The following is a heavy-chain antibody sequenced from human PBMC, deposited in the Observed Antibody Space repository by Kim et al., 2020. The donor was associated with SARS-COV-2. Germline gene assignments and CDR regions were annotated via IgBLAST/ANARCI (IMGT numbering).Heavy chain of an antibody. CDR2: IDASNANT. J-gene: IGHJ4*02. CDR3: ARTGLCSGGYCYYY. CDR1: GYTFTSYA. Sequence: ASVKVSCKASGYTFTSYAIHWVRQVPGQRLEWMGWIDASNANTKYSQNFQGRVTITRDTSASTAYMELSSLRSQDTAVYYCARTGLCSGGYCYYYWGQGTLVTVSS. D-gene: IGHD2-15*01. V-gene: IGHV1-3*01.